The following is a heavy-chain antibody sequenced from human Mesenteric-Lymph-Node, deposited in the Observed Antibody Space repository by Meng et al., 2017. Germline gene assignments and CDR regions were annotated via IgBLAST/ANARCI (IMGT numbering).Heavy chain of an antibody. CDR2: ISSSGSTI. Sequence: GESLKISCAASGFTFSSYEMNWVRQAPGKGLEWVSYISSSGSTIYYADSVKGRFTISRDNAKNSLYLQMNSLRAEDTAVYYCASTITMVRGAIVCAFDIWGQGTMVTVSS. CDR3: ASTITMVRGAIVCAFDI. V-gene: IGHV3-48*03. D-gene: IGHD3-10*01. CDR1: GFTFSSYE. J-gene: IGHJ3*02.